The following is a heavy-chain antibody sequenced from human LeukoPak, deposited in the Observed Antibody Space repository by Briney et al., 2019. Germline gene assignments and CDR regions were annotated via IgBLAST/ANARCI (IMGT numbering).Heavy chain of an antibody. CDR3: TREGYYYDSSGYPWANSDY. CDR1: GSTFGDYA. Sequence: GGSLRLSCTASGSTFGDYAMSWFRQAPGKGLEWVGFIRSKAYGGTTEYAASVKGRFTISRDDSKSIAYLQMNSLKTEDTAVYYCTREGYYYDSSGYPWANSDYWGQGTLVTVSS. D-gene: IGHD3-22*01. CDR2: IRSKAYGGTT. V-gene: IGHV3-49*03. J-gene: IGHJ4*02.